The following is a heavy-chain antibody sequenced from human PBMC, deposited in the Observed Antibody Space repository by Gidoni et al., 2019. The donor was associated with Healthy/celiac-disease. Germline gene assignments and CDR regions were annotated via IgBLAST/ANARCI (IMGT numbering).Heavy chain of an antibody. CDR2: IYYSGST. Sequence: QVQLQESGPGLVKPSETLSLTCTVSGGSISSYYWSWIRQPPGKGLEWIGYIYYSGSTNYNPSLKSRVTISVDTSKNQFSLKLSSVTAADTAVYYCARAPYDFWSGYSLDAFDIWGQGTMVTVSS. D-gene: IGHD3-3*01. V-gene: IGHV4-59*01. J-gene: IGHJ3*02. CDR1: GGSISSYY. CDR3: ARAPYDFWSGYSLDAFDI.